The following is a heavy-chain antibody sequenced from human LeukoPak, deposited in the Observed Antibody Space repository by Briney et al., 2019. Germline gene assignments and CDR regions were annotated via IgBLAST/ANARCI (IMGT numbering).Heavy chain of an antibody. V-gene: IGHV4-39*01. D-gene: IGHD6-6*01. CDR2: IYYSGST. CDR1: GGSISSSSYY. CDR3: ARNGPMDLWSSSYFSWYFDL. Sequence: SETLSLTCTVSGGSISSSSYYWGWIRQPPGKGLEWIGSIYYSGSTYYNPSLRSRVTISVDTSKNQFSLKLSSVTAADTAVYYCARNGPMDLWSSSYFSWYFDLWGRGTLVTVSS. J-gene: IGHJ2*01.